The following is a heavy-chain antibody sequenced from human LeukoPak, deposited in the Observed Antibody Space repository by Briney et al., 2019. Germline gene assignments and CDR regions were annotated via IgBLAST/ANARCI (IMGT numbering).Heavy chain of an antibody. CDR3: ATIKHGQIFGYFDF. CDR1: GAPISSHY. J-gene: IGHJ4*02. Sequence: SETLSLTCTVSGAPISSHYRSWLRQPPGEGLEWIGYVIDSVRTKDHPSLQSRLTLSADTSKNEFSLRLSSVTAADTAVYYCATIKHGQIFGYFDFWGQGIKVTVSS. V-gene: IGHV4-59*11. D-gene: IGHD3-16*01. CDR2: VIDSVRT.